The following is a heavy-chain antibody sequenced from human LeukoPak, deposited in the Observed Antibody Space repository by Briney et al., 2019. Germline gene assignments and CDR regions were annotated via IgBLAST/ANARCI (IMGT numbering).Heavy chain of an antibody. V-gene: IGHV3-33*01. CDR2: IWYDGSNK. Sequence: GRSLRLYCAASGFTFSYYGFHWVRQAPDKGLEWVALIWYDGSNKYYADSVKGRFTISRDNSKNTLYLQMNSLRAEDTAVYYCARDLGTTNYYFDYWGQGTLVTVSS. J-gene: IGHJ4*02. CDR1: GFTFSYYG. CDR3: ARDLGTTNYYFDY. D-gene: IGHD1-26*01.